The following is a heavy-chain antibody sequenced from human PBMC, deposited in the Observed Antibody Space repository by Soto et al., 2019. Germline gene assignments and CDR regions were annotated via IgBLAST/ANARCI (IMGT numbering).Heavy chain of an antibody. CDR3: ARKSDYYDSSGPERDAFDI. CDR1: GFTFSSYA. D-gene: IGHD3-22*01. V-gene: IGHV3-66*01. Sequence: GGSLRLSCAASGFTFSSYAMSWVRQAPGKGLEWVSVIYSGGSTYYADSVKGRFTISRDNSKNTLYLQMNSLRAEDTAVYYCARKSDYYDSSGPERDAFDIWGQGTMVTVSS. CDR2: IYSGGST. J-gene: IGHJ3*02.